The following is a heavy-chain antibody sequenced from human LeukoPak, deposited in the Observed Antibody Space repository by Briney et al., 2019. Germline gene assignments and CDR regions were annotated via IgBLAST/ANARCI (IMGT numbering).Heavy chain of an antibody. D-gene: IGHD2-15*01. Sequence: PGGSLRLSCTASGFTFGEYSMSWVRQAPGKGLEWVGFIRKQDGTTEYAASVRGRFTISRDESNRTAYLQMNSLKTEDTAVYHCNRWHISGVSYSNVWGQGTLVTVSS. CDR3: NRWHISGVSYSNV. V-gene: IGHV3-49*04. J-gene: IGHJ4*02. CDR1: GFTFGEYS. CDR2: IRKQDGTT.